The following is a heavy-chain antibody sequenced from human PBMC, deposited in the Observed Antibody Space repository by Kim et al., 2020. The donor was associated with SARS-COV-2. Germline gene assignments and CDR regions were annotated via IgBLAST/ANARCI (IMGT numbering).Heavy chain of an antibody. V-gene: IGHV4-39*01. J-gene: IGHJ4*02. D-gene: IGHD3-22*01. CDR3: ARQRYYDSSGYPD. Sequence: YNPSLKSRVTISVDTSKNQFSLKLSSVTAADTAVYYCARQRYYDSSGYPDWGQGTLVTVSS.